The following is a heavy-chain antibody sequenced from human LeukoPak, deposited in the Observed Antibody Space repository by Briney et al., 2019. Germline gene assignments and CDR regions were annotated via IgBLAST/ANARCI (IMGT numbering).Heavy chain of an antibody. V-gene: IGHV4-34*01. D-gene: IGHD3-9*01. CDR1: GGSFSGYY. CDR2: INHSGST. Sequence: KPSETLSLTCAVYGGSFSGYYWSWIRQPPGKGLEWIGEINHSGSTNYNPSLKSRVTISVDTSKNQFSLKLSSVTAADTAVYYCASQYYDILTGYYTGKYYFDYWGQGTLVTVSS. CDR3: ASQYYDILTGYYTGKYYFDY. J-gene: IGHJ4*02.